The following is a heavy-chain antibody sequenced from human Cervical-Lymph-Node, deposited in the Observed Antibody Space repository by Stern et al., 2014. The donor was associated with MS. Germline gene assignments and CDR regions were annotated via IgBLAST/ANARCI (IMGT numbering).Heavy chain of an antibody. CDR1: GGTFSKFP. D-gene: IGHD6-13*01. CDR3: ALSSETSDRWYSLGYDL. J-gene: IGHJ5*02. Sequence: VQLVESGAEVTKPGSSVKVSCKASGGTFSKFPSSCVRQAPGQGLEWMVGIFPVFGTPTYAQEFRGRVTITADVSTSTVYMELSSLRSDDTAVYYCALSSETSDRWYSLGYDLWGQGTLVTVSS. V-gene: IGHV1-69*01. CDR2: IFPVFGTP.